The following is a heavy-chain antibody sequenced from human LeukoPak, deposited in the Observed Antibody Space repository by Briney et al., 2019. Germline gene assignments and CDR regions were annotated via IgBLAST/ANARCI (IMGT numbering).Heavy chain of an antibody. Sequence: SETLSLTCTVSGASMTSYYWTWIRQPPGKGLEWVGYMYFGERTNYNPSLKSRATISIDTSKKQFSLNLKSVTAADTTVYYCARIPGDRPDDWGQGTLVTVS. V-gene: IGHV4-59*01. CDR3: ARIPGDRPDD. CDR1: GASMTSYY. D-gene: IGHD7-27*01. J-gene: IGHJ4*02. CDR2: MYFGERT.